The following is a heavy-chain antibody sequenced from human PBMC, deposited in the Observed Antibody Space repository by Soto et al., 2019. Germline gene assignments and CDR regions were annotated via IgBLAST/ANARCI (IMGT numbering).Heavy chain of an antibody. CDR3: ARPPGYISDWYYFDL. J-gene: IGHJ4*02. Sequence: APVKVSCKASGYSFIVYYMHWVRQAPGQGFEWMGRISPKSGGTNYAQKFEGRVTMTWDTSLNTAYMELSSLISEDTAVYYCARPPGYISDWYYFDLWGQGTLVTVSS. CDR1: GYSFIVYY. V-gene: IGHV1-2*02. CDR2: ISPKSGGT. D-gene: IGHD3-9*01.